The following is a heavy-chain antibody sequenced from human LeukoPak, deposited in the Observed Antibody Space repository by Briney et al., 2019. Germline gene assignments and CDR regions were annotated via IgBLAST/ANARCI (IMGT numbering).Heavy chain of an antibody. CDR3: ARGKAPSMITFGGVIEYYYYYGMDV. CDR2: MNPNSGNT. CDR1: GYTFTSYD. D-gene: IGHD3-16*02. J-gene: IGHJ6*02. V-gene: IGHV1-8*01. Sequence: ASVKVSCKASGYTFTSYDINWVRQATGQGPEWMGWMNPNSGNTGYAQKFQGRVTMTRNTSISTAYMELSSLRSEDTAVYYCARGKAPSMITFGGVIEYYYYYGMDVWGQGTTVTVSS.